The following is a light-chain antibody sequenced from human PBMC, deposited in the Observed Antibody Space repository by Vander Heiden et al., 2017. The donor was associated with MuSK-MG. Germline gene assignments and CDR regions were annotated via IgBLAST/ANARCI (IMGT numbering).Light chain of an antibody. CDR3: QQYYSTFPT. CDR1: QSVLYSSNNKNY. J-gene: IGKJ1*01. Sequence: DIVMTQSPDSLAVSLGERATINCKSSQSVLYSSNNKNYLAWYQQKPGQPPKLLIYWASTRESGVPDRFSGSGSGTDFTLTISSLQAEDVAVYYCQQYYSTFPTFGQGTKVEIK. V-gene: IGKV4-1*01. CDR2: WAS.